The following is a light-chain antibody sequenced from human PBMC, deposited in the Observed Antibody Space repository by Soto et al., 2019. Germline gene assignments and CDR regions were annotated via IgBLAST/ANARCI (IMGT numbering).Light chain of an antibody. CDR2: DVS. V-gene: IGLV2-14*01. CDR1: NCDVCGYNY. Sequence: SALTQPASVSGSPGTSSTISCTAKNCDVCGYNYVSWYQQHPGKAPKLMIYDVSNRPSGVSNRFSGSKSGNTASLTISGLQAEDEADYYCSSYTSSFYVFGTGTNVTVL. CDR3: SSYTSSFYV. J-gene: IGLJ1*01.